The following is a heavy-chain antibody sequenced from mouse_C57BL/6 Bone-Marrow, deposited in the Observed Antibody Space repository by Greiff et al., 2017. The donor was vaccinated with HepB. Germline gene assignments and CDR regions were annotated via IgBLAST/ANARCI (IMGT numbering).Heavy chain of an antibody. CDR3: ARDYRLAY. J-gene: IGHJ3*01. Sequence: EVQLQQSGPELVKPGASVKISCKASGYSFTGYYMNWVKQSPEKGLEWIGEINPSNGGTTYNKKFKAKATLTVDKSSSTAYMQLKSLTSEDSAVYYCARDYRLAYWGQGTLVTVSA. D-gene: IGHD2-4*01. V-gene: IGHV1-42*01. CDR2: INPSNGGT. CDR1: GYSFTGYY.